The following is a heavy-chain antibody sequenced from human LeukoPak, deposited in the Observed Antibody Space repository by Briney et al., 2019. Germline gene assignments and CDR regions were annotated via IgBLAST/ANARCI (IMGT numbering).Heavy chain of an antibody. J-gene: IGHJ4*02. CDR2: ISGSGGST. D-gene: IGHD6-6*01. CDR3: AKDRSAAYSSSTGFDY. Sequence: GGSLRLSCAASGFTFNSYAMSWLRQAPGKGLEWVSAISGSGGSTYYADSVKGRFTISRDNSKNTLYLQMNSLRAEDTAVYYCAKDRSAAYSSSTGFDYWGQGTLVTVSS. V-gene: IGHV3-23*01. CDR1: GFTFNSYA.